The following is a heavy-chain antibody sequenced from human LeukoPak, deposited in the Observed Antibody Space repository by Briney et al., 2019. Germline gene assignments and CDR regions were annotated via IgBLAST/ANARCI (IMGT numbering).Heavy chain of an antibody. V-gene: IGHV1-69*04. CDR1: GDTFSSYA. Sequence: SVKVSCKASGDTFSSYAISWVRQAPGQGLEWMGRIIPIFNITNYAQKFQGRVTITADKSTSTAYMELSSLRSEDTAVYYCARRHDDYDYFQHWGQGTLVTVSS. CDR2: IIPIFNIT. J-gene: IGHJ1*01. CDR3: ARRHDDYDYFQH. D-gene: IGHD4-17*01.